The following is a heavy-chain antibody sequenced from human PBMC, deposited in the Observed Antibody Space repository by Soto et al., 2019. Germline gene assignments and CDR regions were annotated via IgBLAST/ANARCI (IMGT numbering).Heavy chain of an antibody. CDR2: ISSTGSDK. V-gene: IGHV3-21*05. CDR1: GFTFSAYS. J-gene: IGHJ6*03. CDR3: ARYCSGGSCSPHYYNYYMDV. D-gene: IGHD2-15*01. Sequence: GGSLRLSCAASGFTFSAYSMNWVRQAPGKGLEWVSYISSTGSDKYYVDSVKGRFTISRDNAKNSLYLQMNSLRAEDTAVYYCARYCSGGSCSPHYYNYYMDVWGKGTTVTVSS.